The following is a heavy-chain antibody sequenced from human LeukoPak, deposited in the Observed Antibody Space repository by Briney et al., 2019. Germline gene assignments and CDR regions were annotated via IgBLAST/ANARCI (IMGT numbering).Heavy chain of an antibody. D-gene: IGHD3-9*01. CDR3: ASAHYDILTGYFSPFDY. CDR1: GYTFTSYG. J-gene: IGHJ4*02. CDR2: ISAYNGNT. V-gene: IGHV1-18*01. Sequence: ASVTVSCKASGYTFTSYGISWVRQAPGQGLEWMGWISAYNGNTNYAQKLQGRVTMTTDTSTSTAYMELRSLRSDDTAVYYCASAHYDILTGYFSPFDYWGQGTLVTVSS.